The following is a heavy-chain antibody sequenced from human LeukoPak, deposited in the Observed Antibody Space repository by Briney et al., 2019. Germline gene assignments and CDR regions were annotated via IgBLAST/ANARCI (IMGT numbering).Heavy chain of an antibody. Sequence: GGSLRLSCAASGFTFSSYAMSWVRQAPGKGLEWVSAISGGGVSTYLADSVKGRFTISRDNSKNTLYLQMNSLRAEDTAVYYCAKTSSGWFPFDYWGQGTLVTVSS. CDR1: GFTFSSYA. D-gene: IGHD6-19*01. J-gene: IGHJ4*02. CDR3: AKTSSGWFPFDY. CDR2: ISGGGVST. V-gene: IGHV3-23*01.